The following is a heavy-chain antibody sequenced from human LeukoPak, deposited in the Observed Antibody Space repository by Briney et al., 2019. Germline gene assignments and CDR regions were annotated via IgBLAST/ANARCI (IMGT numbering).Heavy chain of an antibody. CDR1: GGFVTSNFY. V-gene: IGHV4-39*07. J-gene: IGHJ3*02. CDR3: ARGYYYDPSGYHHDAFDI. Sequence: TSETLSLTCTVSGGFVTSNFYWGWIHQPPGKGLEWIGSGYYSGSTNYNPSLKSRVTISVDTSKNQFSLKLSSVTAADTAVYYCARGYYYDPSGYHHDAFDIWGQGTMVTVSS. CDR2: GYYSGST. D-gene: IGHD3-22*01.